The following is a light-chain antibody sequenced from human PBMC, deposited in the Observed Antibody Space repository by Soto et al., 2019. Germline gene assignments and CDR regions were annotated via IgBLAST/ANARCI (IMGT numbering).Light chain of an antibody. CDR3: QQGYSNPIT. CDR2: TAS. CDR1: QSITNK. Sequence: DIQITQSPSSLSASVGDRVAITCRTSQSITNKLTWYQQKPGEAPKPLIYTASTLYSGVPSRFSGSGSGTDFTLTISSLQPEDFATYYCQQGYSNPITFGQGTRLEIK. J-gene: IGKJ5*01. V-gene: IGKV1-39*01.